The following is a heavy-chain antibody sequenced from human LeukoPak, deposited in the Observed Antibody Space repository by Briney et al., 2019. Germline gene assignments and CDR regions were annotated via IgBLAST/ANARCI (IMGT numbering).Heavy chain of an antibody. V-gene: IGHV1-2*02. CDR3: ARVYDFWSGYSASWFDP. D-gene: IGHD3-3*01. CDR1: GYTFTGDY. CDR2: INPNSGGT. Sequence: ASVKVSCKASGYTFTGDYTHWVRQAPGQGLEWMGWINPNSGGTNYAQKFQGRVTMTRDTSISTAYMELSRLRSDDTAVYYCARVYDFWSGYSASWFDPWGQGTLVTVSS. J-gene: IGHJ5*02.